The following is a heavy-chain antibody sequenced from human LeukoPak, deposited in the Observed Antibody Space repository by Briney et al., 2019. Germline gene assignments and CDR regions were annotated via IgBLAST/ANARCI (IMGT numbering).Heavy chain of an antibody. J-gene: IGHJ4*02. Sequence: GGSLRLSCVASGLILSNYGMHWVRQAPGKGLEWVAFIVFDGSKTNYADSVKGRFTISRDNSKNTVYLQMSTLTIEDTAVYYCAKDGDYYDSSGYYDYWGQGTLVTVSS. CDR2: IVFDGSKT. CDR3: AKDGDYYDSSGYYDY. CDR1: GLILSNYG. D-gene: IGHD3-22*01. V-gene: IGHV3-30*02.